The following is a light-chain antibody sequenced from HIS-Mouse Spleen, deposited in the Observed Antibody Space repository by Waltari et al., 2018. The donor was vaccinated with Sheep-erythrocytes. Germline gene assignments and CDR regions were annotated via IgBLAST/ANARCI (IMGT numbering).Light chain of an antibody. V-gene: IGKV1-39*01. CDR3: QQSYSTPPLT. CDR1: QSISSY. Sequence: DIQMTQSPSSLSASVGDRVTITCRASQSISSYLNWYQQKPGKAPKLLIYAASSLQSGCTSRFSGSGSGTDFTLTIIRLQPEDFATYYCQQSYSTPPLTFGGGTK. J-gene: IGKJ4*02. CDR2: AAS.